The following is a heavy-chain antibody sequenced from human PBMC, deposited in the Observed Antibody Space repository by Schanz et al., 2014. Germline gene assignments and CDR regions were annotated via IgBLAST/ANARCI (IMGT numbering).Heavy chain of an antibody. CDR1: GGSINNFY. V-gene: IGHV4-59*08. CDR2: IYSSGIP. D-gene: IGHD3-10*01. J-gene: IGHJ2*01. CDR3: ARGGSAMVRGVMTASYWFFDL. Sequence: QVQLQESGPGLVKPSKTLSLTCSVSGGSINNFYWGWIRQSPGKGLEWIGYIYSSGIPTYNPSLRSRVSLPAESTKTQFSLKLSSVTAGDAAVYYCARGGSAMVRGVMTASYWFFDLWGRGTLVTLSP.